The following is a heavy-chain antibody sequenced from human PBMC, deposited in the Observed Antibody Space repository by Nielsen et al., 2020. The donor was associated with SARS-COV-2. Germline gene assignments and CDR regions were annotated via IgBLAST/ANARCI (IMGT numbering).Heavy chain of an antibody. J-gene: IGHJ4*02. D-gene: IGHD2-21*02. Sequence: GESLKISCAASGFAFRTHSMNWLRQAPGKGLEWISNIRSGGHSIYYADSVKGRSTISRDNAKNSLYLQMNSLRDEDTAVYYCVRGEFGDYRISVWGQGTLVTVSS. CDR3: VRGEFGDYRISV. V-gene: IGHV3-48*02. CDR2: IRSGGHSI. CDR1: GFAFRTHS.